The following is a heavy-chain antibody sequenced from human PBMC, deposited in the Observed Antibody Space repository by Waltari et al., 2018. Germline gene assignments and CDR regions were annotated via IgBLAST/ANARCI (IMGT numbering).Heavy chain of an antibody. J-gene: IGHJ6*02. CDR3: ARRSDYFDGSLDFGMDV. Sequence: QLQLQESGPGLVKPSETLSLTCTVSGGSINTGGHYWVWIRQAPGKGLEWIGSILYFGGRTFYAPSLKSRGSFSVDTSKNHFSLSLRSATAADTAVYFCARRSDYFDGSLDFGMDVWGHGTTVTVSS. V-gene: IGHV4-39*02. CDR1: GGSINTGGHY. CDR2: ILYFGGRT. D-gene: IGHD3-22*01.